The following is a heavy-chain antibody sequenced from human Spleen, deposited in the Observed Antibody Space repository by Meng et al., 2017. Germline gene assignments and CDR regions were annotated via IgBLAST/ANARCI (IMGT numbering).Heavy chain of an antibody. CDR2: ISHRRNT. Sequence: EACPGRWWHSGIRSLRFSVPWGYHMSVGDFVSWSRQPPGKGLEWSGYISHRRNTNYNPSLKSRVTISVDSSKNQFSLRLSSVTSADTAIYYCARTKDPDYSRTRYFDYWGQGTLVTVSS. CDR3: ARTKDPDYSRTRYFDY. V-gene: IGHV4-61*08. CDR1: WGYHMSVGDF. J-gene: IGHJ4*02. D-gene: IGHD1-14*01.